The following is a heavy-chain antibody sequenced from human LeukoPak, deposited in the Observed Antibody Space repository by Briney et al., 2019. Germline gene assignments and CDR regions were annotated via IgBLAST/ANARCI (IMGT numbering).Heavy chain of an antibody. J-gene: IGHJ4*02. V-gene: IGHV1-69*04. D-gene: IGHD3-22*01. Sequence: SVTVSCKASVGTLSSYAISWVRQAHGQGLEWMGRIIPILGIANYAQKFQGRVTITADKSTSTAYMELSSLRSEDTAVYYCARKGSSYYYGYWGQGTLVTVSS. CDR1: VGTLSSYA. CDR3: ARKGSSYYYGY. CDR2: IIPILGIA.